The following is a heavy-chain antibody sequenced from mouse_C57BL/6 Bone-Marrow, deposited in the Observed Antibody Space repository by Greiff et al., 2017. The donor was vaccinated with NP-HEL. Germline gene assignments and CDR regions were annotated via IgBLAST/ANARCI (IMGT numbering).Heavy chain of an antibody. CDR2: ISYDGSN. D-gene: IGHD2-10*02. V-gene: IGHV3-6*01. Sequence: EVQLQESGPGLVKPSQSLSLTCSVTGYSITSGYYWNWIRRFPGNKLEWVGSISYDGSNNYSPSLKNRISIPRDTSKNQVFLKLNSVTAEDTATYYCARAYGNYLDYWGQGTTLTVSS. J-gene: IGHJ2*01. CDR1: GYSITSGYY. CDR3: ARAYGNYLDY.